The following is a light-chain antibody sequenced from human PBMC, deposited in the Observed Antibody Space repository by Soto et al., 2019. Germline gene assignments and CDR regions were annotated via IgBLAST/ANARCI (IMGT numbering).Light chain of an antibody. CDR1: QSVSSN. V-gene: IGKV3-11*01. CDR2: DAS. Sequence: EIVLTQSPGTLSLSPGERATLSCRASQSVSSNLAWYQQKPGQAPRLLIYDASNRATGIPARFSGSGSGTDFTLTISSLEPEDFAVYYCQQRNKWPPVTFGGGTKVDIK. CDR3: QQRNKWPPVT. J-gene: IGKJ4*01.